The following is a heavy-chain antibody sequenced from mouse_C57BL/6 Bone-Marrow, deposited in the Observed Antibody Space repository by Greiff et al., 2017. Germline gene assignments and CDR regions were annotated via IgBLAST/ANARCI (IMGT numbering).Heavy chain of an antibody. J-gene: IGHJ3*01. D-gene: IGHD1-1*01. CDR1: GYTFTSYW. V-gene: IGHV1-64*01. Sequence: QVQLQQPGAELVKPGASVKLSCKASGYTFTSYWMHWVKQRPGQGLEWIGMIHPNSGSTNYNEKFTSKATLTVDKSSSTAYMQLSSLTSEDSAVYYCARRGYYGSSSPWFAYWGRGTLVTVSA. CDR2: IHPNSGST. CDR3: ARRGYYGSSSPWFAY.